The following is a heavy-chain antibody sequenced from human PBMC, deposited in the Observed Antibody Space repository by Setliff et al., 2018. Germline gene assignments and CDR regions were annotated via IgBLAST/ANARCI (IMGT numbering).Heavy chain of an antibody. V-gene: IGHV3-7*01. CDR3: TRDLQGSGDYVVDY. CDR1: GFNFNIYS. J-gene: IGHJ4*02. CDR2: IKKDGSIK. Sequence: PGGSLRLSCATSGFNFNIYSLSWVRQAPGTGLEWVANIKKDGSIKYYLDSVRGRFTISRDNAKNSLYLQMNSLRVEDTAVYYCTRDLQGSGDYVVDYWGQGTLVTVSS. D-gene: IGHD4-17*01.